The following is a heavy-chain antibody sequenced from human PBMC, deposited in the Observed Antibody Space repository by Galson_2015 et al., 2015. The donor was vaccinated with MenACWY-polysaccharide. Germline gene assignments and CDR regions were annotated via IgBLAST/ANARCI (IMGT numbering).Heavy chain of an antibody. D-gene: IGHD2-2*01. Sequence: SLRLSCAASGFSFSYYAMGWVRQAPGKGLEWVSAVTGSGGSTYYADPVKGRFTISRDNSNNTLSLQVKSLRAEDTAVYYCGKVRWGSTVPAATMYVWGQGTLVTVAS. CDR3: GKVRWGSTVPAATMYV. CDR1: GFSFSYYA. CDR2: VTGSGGST. J-gene: IGHJ4*02. V-gene: IGHV3-23*01.